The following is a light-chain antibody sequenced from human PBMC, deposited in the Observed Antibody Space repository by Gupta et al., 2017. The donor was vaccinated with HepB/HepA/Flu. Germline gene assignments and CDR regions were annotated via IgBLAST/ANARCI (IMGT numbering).Light chain of an antibody. V-gene: IGLV7-43*01. CDR3: MLFYLTTWV. CDR1: TGAVSSDHH. Sequence: QTVVTQEPSLTVSPGGTVTLTCASSTGAVSSDHHPNWFQQKPGQAPKALIYSINNKHSWTPARFSGSLLGGKAALTLSGVQTEDEADYYRMLFYLTTWVFGGGTKLTVL. J-gene: IGLJ3*02. CDR2: SIN.